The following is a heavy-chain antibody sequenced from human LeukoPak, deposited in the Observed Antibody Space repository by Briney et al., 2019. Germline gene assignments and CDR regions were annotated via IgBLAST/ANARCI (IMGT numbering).Heavy chain of an antibody. CDR2: INPSGGST. CDR1: GYTFTSYY. J-gene: IGHJ4*02. CDR3: ARASILNSYGFQDFDY. D-gene: IGHD5-18*01. V-gene: IGHV1-46*01. Sequence: GASVKVSCKASGYTFTSYYMHWVRQAPGQGLEWMGIINPSGGSTSYAQKFQGRVTMTRDTSTSTVYMELSSLRSEDTAVYYCARASILNSYGFQDFDYWGQGTLVTVSS.